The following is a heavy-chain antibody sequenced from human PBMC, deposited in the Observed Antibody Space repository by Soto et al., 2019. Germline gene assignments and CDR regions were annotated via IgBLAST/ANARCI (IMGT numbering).Heavy chain of an antibody. Sequence: GESLKLSCKGSGYSFTSYWIGWVRQMPGKGLEWMGRIDPSDSYTNYSPSFQGHVTISADKSISTAYLQWSSLKASDTAMYYCARLFQAAAGTPNYYYGMDVWGQGTTVTVSS. V-gene: IGHV5-10-1*01. CDR3: ARLFQAAAGTPNYYYGMDV. CDR1: GYSFTSYW. CDR2: IDPSDSYT. D-gene: IGHD6-13*01. J-gene: IGHJ6*02.